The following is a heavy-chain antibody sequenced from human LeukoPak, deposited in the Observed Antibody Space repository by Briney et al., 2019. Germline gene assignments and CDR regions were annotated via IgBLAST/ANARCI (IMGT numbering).Heavy chain of an antibody. CDR3: ARLGDTVGYSPIDY. CDR1: GYSFTSYG. J-gene: IGHJ4*02. Sequence: ASVKVSCKASGYSFTSYGISWVRQAPGQGLERMGWISTYDGNTNCAQRVQDRLTMTTDSSTSTAYMELRSLRSDDTAVYYCARLGDTVGYSPIDYWGQGTLVTVSS. D-gene: IGHD3-16*01. V-gene: IGHV1-18*04. CDR2: ISTYDGNT.